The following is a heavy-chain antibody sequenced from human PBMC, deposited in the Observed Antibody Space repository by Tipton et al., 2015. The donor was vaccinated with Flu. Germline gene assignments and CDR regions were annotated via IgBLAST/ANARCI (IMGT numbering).Heavy chain of an antibody. Sequence: TLSLTCTVSSGSIRSTNYFCAWIRQPPGKGLELTGSIYPSGTTYYNPSLRSRVVISVDTSKNQFSLKVTSVTAADTAVYYCARLSYYDVDLKNFYFDYWGQGALVTVSS. J-gene: IGHJ4*02. D-gene: IGHD3-10*02. V-gene: IGHV4-39*01. CDR3: ARLSYYDVDLKNFYFDY. CDR1: SGSIRSTNYF. CDR2: IYPSGTT.